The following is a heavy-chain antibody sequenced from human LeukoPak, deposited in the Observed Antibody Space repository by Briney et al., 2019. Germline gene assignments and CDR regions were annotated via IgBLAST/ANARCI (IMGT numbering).Heavy chain of an antibody. CDR2: IRYDGSNK. Sequence: GGSLRLSCAASGFTFSSYAMHWVRQAPGKGLEWVAFIRYDGSNKYYADSVKGRFTISRDNSKNTLYLQMNSLRAEDTAVYYCAKDLEENGDYFDYRGQGTLVTVSS. V-gene: IGHV3-30*02. CDR1: GFTFSSYA. CDR3: AKDLEENGDYFDY. D-gene: IGHD4-17*01. J-gene: IGHJ4*02.